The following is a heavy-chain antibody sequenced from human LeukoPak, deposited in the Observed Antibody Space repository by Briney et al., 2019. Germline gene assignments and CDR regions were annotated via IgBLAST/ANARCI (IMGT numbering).Heavy chain of an antibody. CDR1: GYTFTSYD. V-gene: IGHV1-8*01. D-gene: IGHD3-10*01. J-gene: IGHJ4*02. CDR3: ARAPYGSGSYYNADFDY. CDR2: MNPNSGNP. Sequence: GASVKVSCKASGYTFTSYDINWVRQATGQGLEWMGWMNPNSGNPGYAQKFQGRVTMTRNTSISTAYMELSSLRSEDTAVYYCARAPYGSGSYYNADFDYWGQGTLVTVSS.